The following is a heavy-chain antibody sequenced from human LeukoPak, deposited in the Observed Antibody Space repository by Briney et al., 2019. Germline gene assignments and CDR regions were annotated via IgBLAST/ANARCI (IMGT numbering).Heavy chain of an antibody. CDR1: GYTFTGYY. J-gene: IGHJ4*02. CDR2: INPNSGGT. D-gene: IGHD1-1*01. V-gene: IGHV1-2*02. CDR3: ARDTWNDLHDFDY. Sequence: ASVKVSCKASGYTFTGYYMHWVRQAPGQGLEWMGWINPNSGGTNYAQKFQGRVTMTRDTSISTAYMELSRLRSDDTAVYYCARDTWNDLHDFDYWGQGTLVTVSS.